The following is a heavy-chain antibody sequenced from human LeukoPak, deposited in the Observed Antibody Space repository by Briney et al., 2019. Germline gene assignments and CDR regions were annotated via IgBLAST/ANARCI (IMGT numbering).Heavy chain of an antibody. CDR3: ARVVGSGWRFDY. CDR1: GGSISSGGYS. D-gene: IGHD6-19*01. V-gene: IGHV4-30-2*01. Sequence: SETPSLTCAVSGGSISSGGYSWSWIRQPPGKGLEWIGYIYHSGSTYYNPSLKSRVTISVDRSKNQFSLKLSSVTAADTAVYYCARVVGSGWRFDYWGQGTLVTVSS. CDR2: IYHSGST. J-gene: IGHJ4*02.